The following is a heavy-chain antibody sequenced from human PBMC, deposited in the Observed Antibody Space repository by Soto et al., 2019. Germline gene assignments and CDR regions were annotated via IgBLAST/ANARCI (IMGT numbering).Heavy chain of an antibody. CDR2: IYYSGST. J-gene: IGHJ4*02. CDR3: ARGRTYYDILTGYFY. Sequence: PSETLSLTCTVSGGSISSYHWSWIRQPPGKGLEWIGYIYYSGSTNYNPSLKSRVTISVDTSKNQFSLKLSSVAAADTAVYYCARGRTYYDILTGYFYWGQGTLVTVSS. D-gene: IGHD3-9*01. V-gene: IGHV4-59*01. CDR1: GGSISSYH.